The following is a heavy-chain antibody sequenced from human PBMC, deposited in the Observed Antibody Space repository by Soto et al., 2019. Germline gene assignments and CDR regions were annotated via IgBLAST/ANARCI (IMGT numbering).Heavy chain of an antibody. V-gene: IGHV1-69*13. CDR3: ARVRWVPATSDLTADAFDI. Sequence: GASVKVSCKASGGTFSSYAISWVRQAPGQGLEWMGGIIPIFGTANYAQKFQGRVTITADESTSTAYMELSSLRSEDTAVYYCARVRWVPATSDLTADAFDIWGQGTMVTVSS. CDR2: IIPIFGTA. J-gene: IGHJ3*02. CDR1: GGTFSSYA. D-gene: IGHD2-2*01.